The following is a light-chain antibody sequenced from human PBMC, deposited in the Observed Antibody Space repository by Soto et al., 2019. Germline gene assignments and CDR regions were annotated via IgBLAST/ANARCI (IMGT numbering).Light chain of an antibody. CDR3: LLSYSGARWV. J-gene: IGLJ3*02. CDR1: TGAVTSGHY. Sequence: QAVVTQEPSLTVSPGGPVTLTCGSSTGAVTSGHYPYWFQQKPGQAPRTLIYDTSNKHSWTPARFSGSLLGGKAALTLSGAQPEDEAEYYCLLSYSGARWVFGGGTKVTVL. CDR2: DTS. V-gene: IGLV7-46*01.